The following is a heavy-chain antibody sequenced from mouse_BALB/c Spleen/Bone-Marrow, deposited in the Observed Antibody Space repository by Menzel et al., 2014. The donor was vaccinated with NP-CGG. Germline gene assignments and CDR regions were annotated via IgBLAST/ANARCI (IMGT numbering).Heavy chain of an antibody. V-gene: IGHV4-1*02. D-gene: IGHD1-1*01. CDR3: ARLNYYGNLFV. CDR2: INPESSTI. J-gene: IGHJ1*01. Sequence: EVQRVESGGGLVQPGGSLKLSCAASGFDFSSYWMSWVRQAPGKGLEWIGEINPESSTINYTPYLKDKFIISRDNAKNTLYLQMSKVRSEDTALYYCARLNYYGNLFVWGAGTTVTVSS. CDR1: GFDFSSYW.